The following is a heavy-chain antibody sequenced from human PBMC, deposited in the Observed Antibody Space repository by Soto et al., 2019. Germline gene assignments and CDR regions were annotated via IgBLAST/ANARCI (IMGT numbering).Heavy chain of an antibody. CDR2: ISSTGGGT. J-gene: IGHJ4*02. Sequence: EMQLVESGGGLVQPGGSLRLSCAASGFTFSSYEMHWVRQAPGKGLEWISCISSTGGGTLYADSVRGRFTMSRDNTKNSVSLQMSSLRAEDTAVYYCVRDLHEPLATDALRVANWGQGTQVTVSS. CDR1: GFTFSSYE. CDR3: VRDLHEPLATDALRVAN. V-gene: IGHV3-48*03. D-gene: IGHD2-8*02.